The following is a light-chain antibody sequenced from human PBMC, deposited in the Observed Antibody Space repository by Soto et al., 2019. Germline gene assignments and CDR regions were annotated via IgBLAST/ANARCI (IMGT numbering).Light chain of an antibody. CDR1: QSIGTF. Sequence: DIQMTQSPSSLSASVGDRVTITCRASQSIGTFLIWYHHKPGKAPRRLIYSASTLQSGVPSRFRGSGSGTDFTLTISSLQPEDFATYYCQQSYTTPQLTFGGGTRVEI. CDR3: QQSYTTPQLT. J-gene: IGKJ4*01. V-gene: IGKV1-39*01. CDR2: SAS.